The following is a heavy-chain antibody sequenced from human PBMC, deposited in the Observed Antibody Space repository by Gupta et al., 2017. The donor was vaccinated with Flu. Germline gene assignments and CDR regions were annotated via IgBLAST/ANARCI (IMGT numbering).Heavy chain of an antibody. Sequence: QLQLQESGPGLVKPSETLSLICTVAGGSISISSFYWGWIRKPPGKVLEWIGSIYHSGNTFYNPSLKSRVTISVDTSKNQFSLKLSSVTAAETAVYYCARHDSLGSLSAFDYWGQGTLAAVSS. CDR1: GGSISISSFY. V-gene: IGHV4-39*01. CDR3: ARHDSLGSLSAFDY. D-gene: IGHD2-15*01. J-gene: IGHJ4*02. CDR2: IYHSGNT.